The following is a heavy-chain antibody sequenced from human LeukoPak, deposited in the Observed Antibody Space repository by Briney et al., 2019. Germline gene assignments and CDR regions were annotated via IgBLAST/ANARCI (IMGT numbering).Heavy chain of an antibody. CDR2: ISSSSSYI. Sequence: GGSLRLSCAASGFTFSSYSMNWVRQAPGKGLEWVSSISSSSSYIYYADSVKGRFTIPRDNAKNSLYLQMNSLRAEDTAVYYCARDAYGGNSGAFDIWGQGTMVTVSS. CDR1: GFTFSSYS. V-gene: IGHV3-21*01. D-gene: IGHD4-17*01. J-gene: IGHJ3*02. CDR3: ARDAYGGNSGAFDI.